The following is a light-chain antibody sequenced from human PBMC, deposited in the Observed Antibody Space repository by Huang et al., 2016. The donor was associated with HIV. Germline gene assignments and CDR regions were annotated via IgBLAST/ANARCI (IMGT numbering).Light chain of an antibody. CDR1: QSVRRY. CDR3: QQRSAWPLT. CDR2: DAS. Sequence: PGEKATFSCRASQSVRRYLAWYQQKPGQAPRLLIYDASNRATGIPARFSGSGSGTDFTLTISSLQSEDFAVYYCQQRSAWPLTFGGGTKVEI. J-gene: IGKJ4*01. V-gene: IGKV3-11*01.